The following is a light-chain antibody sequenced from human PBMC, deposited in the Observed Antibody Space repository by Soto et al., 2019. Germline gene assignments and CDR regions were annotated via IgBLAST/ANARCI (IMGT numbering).Light chain of an antibody. CDR1: NTDLGVYGY. Sequence: SVLAQPASVSGSFGQSITISCSGPNTDLGVYGYVSWYQHHPGKAPKLLIYDVNNRPSGISDRFSSSKSGDTASLTISGLQAEDEADYFCFSKISGFVYGFGTGTKVTVL. J-gene: IGLJ1*01. CDR2: DVN. CDR3: FSKISGFVYG. V-gene: IGLV2-14*01.